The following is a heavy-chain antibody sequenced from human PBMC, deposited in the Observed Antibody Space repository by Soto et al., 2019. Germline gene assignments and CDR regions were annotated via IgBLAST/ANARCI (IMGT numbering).Heavy chain of an antibody. V-gene: IGHV3-11*01. Sequence: PGGSLRLSCAASGFTFSDYYMSWIRQAPGKGLEWVSYISSSGSTIYYADSVKGRFTISRDNAKNSLYLQMNRMRAEDTAVYYCSRYGHIVGGNGITLGDGMDVWGQGTTVTVSS. J-gene: IGHJ6*02. CDR1: GFTFSDYY. CDR2: ISSSGSTI. D-gene: IGHD2-21*01. CDR3: SRYGHIVGGNGITLGDGMDV.